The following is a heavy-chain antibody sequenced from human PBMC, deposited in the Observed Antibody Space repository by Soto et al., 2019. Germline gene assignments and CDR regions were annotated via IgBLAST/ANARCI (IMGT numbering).Heavy chain of an antibody. CDR3: AKGEALYSSHPWDS. CDR2: IIGTDTT. Sequence: EVQLLESGGGLVQPGGSLRLSCTASGFTFKNCGMIWVRQAPGKGLEWVAAIIGTDTTNYADSVKGRFTISRDNSKDTLYLPMNGLRFEDTAIYYCAKGEALYSSHPWDSWGHGTLVTVSA. V-gene: IGHV3-23*01. D-gene: IGHD3-22*01. CDR1: GFTFKNCG. J-gene: IGHJ5*01.